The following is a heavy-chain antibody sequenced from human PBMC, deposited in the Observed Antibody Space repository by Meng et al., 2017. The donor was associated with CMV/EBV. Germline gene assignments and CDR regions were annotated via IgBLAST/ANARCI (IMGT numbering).Heavy chain of an antibody. CDR2: INPNSGGT. CDR3: ARDRGSSPPFSYNWFDP. V-gene: IGHV1-2*02. Sequence: YTCTGYYMHWARQAPGQGLEWMGWINPNSGGTNYAQKFQGRVTMTRDTSISTAYMELSRLRSDDTAVYYCARDRGSSPPFSYNWFDPWGQGTLVTVSS. CDR1: YTCTGYY. J-gene: IGHJ5*02. D-gene: IGHD6-6*01.